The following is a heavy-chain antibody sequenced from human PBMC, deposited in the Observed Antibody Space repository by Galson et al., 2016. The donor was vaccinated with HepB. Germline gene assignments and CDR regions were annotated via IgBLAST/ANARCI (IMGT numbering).Heavy chain of an antibody. CDR2: VSGSGDNT. V-gene: IGHV3-23*01. J-gene: IGHJ4*02. D-gene: IGHD3-22*01. Sequence: SLRLSCAASGFTFSNYGMSWVRQAQGKGLEWVSAVSGSGDNTYYADSVKGRFTISRDNSRNTVYVQINSLRAEDTAIYYCTMISWSTSSGFGFWGQGTRVTVSS. CDR1: GFTFSNYG. CDR3: TMISWSTSSGFGF.